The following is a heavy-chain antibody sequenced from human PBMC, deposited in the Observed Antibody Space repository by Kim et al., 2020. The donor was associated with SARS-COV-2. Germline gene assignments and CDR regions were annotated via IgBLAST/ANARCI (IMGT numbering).Heavy chain of an antibody. CDR1: GFTFSNYS. CDR3: ARSVLINHELLSGYYNDPGY. D-gene: IGHD3-3*01. J-gene: IGHJ4*02. V-gene: IGHV3-21*01. Sequence: GGSLRLSCAASGFTFSNYSMNWVRQAPGKGLEWVSCISSSSSNTYYADSVKGRFTISRDNAKNSLYLQMNSLRAEDTAVYYCARSVLINHELLSGYYNDPGYWGQGTLVTVSS. CDR2: ISSSSSNT.